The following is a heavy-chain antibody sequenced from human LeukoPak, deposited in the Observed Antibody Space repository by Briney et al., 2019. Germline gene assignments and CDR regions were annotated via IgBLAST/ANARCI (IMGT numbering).Heavy chain of an antibody. V-gene: IGHV4-4*07. D-gene: IGHD2-15*01. CDR3: ARDLKVSGSRPGDY. CDR1: GGSISSYY. J-gene: IGHJ4*02. Sequence: SETLSLTCTVSGGSISSYYWSWIRQPAGKGLEWIGRIYTSGSTNYNPSLKSRVTISVDTSKNQFSLKLSSVTAADTAVYYCARDLKVSGSRPGDYWGQGTLVTVSS. CDR2: IYTSGST.